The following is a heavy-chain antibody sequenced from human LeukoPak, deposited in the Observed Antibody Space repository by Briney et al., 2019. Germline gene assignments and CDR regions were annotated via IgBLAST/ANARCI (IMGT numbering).Heavy chain of an antibody. J-gene: IGHJ3*02. CDR2: IYPEDSDT. CDR3: ATCTVTPEASAFDI. CDR1: GYTFSSYW. V-gene: IGHV5-51*01. D-gene: IGHD4-17*01. Sequence: GGSLKISCKASGYTFSSYWIGWVRQMPGKGLEWMGVIYPEDSDTRYSPSFQGQVTISADTSISTAYLQWSSLKASDTAMYYCATCTVTPEASAFDIWGQGTMVTVSS.